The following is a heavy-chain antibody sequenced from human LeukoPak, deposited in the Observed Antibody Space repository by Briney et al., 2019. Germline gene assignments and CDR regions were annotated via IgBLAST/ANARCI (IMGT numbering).Heavy chain of an antibody. V-gene: IGHV3-66*01. CDR2: IYSGGST. D-gene: IGHD6-13*01. Sequence: GGFLRLSCAASGFTVSSNYMSWVRQAPGKGLEWVSVIYSGGSTYYADSVKGRFTISRDNSKNTLYLQMNSLRAEDTAVYYCARRGSSWTPIDYWGQGTLVTVSS. J-gene: IGHJ4*02. CDR1: GFTVSSNY. CDR3: ARRGSSWTPIDY.